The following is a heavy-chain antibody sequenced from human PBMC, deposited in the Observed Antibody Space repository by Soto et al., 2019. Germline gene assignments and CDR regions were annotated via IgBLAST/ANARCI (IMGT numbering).Heavy chain of an antibody. CDR1: GFTFSNYA. D-gene: IGHD3-22*01. CDR3: ARDAGELPVVTVGVFVF. J-gene: IGHJ4*02. V-gene: IGHV3-23*01. Sequence: GGSLRLSCAASGFTFSNYAMSWVRQAPGKGLEWVSAFSGSGDSTFYADSVKGRFTVSRDNSKKTLYLQLNSLRDEDTAVYYCARDAGELPVVTVGVFVFWGRGTLVTVSS. CDR2: FSGSGDST.